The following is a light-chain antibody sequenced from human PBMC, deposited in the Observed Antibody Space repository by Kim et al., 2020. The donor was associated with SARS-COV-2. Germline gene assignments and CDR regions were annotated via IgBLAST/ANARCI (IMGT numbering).Light chain of an antibody. CDR3: SSYTSSSTYV. V-gene: IGLV2-14*04. CDR2: DVI. CDR1: SGDVGGYNH. J-gene: IGLJ1*01. Sequence: GHSSTISCTGTSGDVGGYNHVSWYQQPPGKAPKLMIYDVIKRPSGVSNRFSGSKSGNTASLTISGLQAEDEADYYCSSYTSSSTYVFGTGTKVTVL.